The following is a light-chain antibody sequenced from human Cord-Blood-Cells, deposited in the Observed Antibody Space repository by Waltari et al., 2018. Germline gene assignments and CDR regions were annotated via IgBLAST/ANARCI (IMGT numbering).Light chain of an antibody. V-gene: IGKV1-12*01. Sequence: IQMAQSPSSVSASAADRDTGPCRASQGISSLLALYQQKPGKAPKLLIYAASSLQRGGPSRFSGSGSWTDFTLTLSSLQPEDFATYYCQQANSFPLTFGGGTKVEIK. CDR1: QGISSL. CDR2: AAS. J-gene: IGKJ4*01. CDR3: QQANSFPLT.